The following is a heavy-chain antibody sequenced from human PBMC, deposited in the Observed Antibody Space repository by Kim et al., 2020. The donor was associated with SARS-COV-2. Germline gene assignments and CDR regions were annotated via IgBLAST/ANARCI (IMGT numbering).Heavy chain of an antibody. CDR1: GYTFTSYY. D-gene: IGHD6-19*01. CDR3: ARGRAVAGSFYFDY. Sequence: ASVKVSCRTSGYTFTSYYMLWVRQAPGQGLEWMGVINPSGGSTDYTQKFQGRVTMTRDTSTSTVYMELRSLRSEDTALYYCARGRAVAGSFYFDYWGQGTLVTVSS. V-gene: IGHV1-46*01. CDR2: INPSGGST. J-gene: IGHJ4*02.